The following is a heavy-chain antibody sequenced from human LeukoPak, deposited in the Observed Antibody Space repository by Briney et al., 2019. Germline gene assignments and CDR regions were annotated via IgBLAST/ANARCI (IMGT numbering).Heavy chain of an antibody. J-gene: IGHJ4*02. V-gene: IGHV3-30*18. D-gene: IGHD5-12*01. Sequence: TXXXYGMHWVRQGSGKGLEWVAVISYDGSDKYYADSVKGRFTISRDNSKNTLYLQMNSVRTEDTAVYYCANLLNSGYGEDYWGQGTLVTVSS. CDR2: ISYDGSDK. CDR3: ANLLNSGYGEDY. CDR1: TXXXYG.